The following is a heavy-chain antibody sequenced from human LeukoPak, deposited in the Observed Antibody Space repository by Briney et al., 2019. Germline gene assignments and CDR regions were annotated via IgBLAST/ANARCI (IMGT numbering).Heavy chain of an antibody. D-gene: IGHD2-21*02. Sequence: PGGSLRLSCEASGFTFSDYYMTWIRQAPGKGLEWVSYISSSGSTIYNADSVKGRFTISRDNAKNSLYLQMNSLRAEDTAVYYCARRVVTAIRDAFDIWGQGTMVTVSS. CDR2: ISSSGSTI. CDR3: ARRVVTAIRDAFDI. V-gene: IGHV3-11*01. J-gene: IGHJ3*02. CDR1: GFTFSDYY.